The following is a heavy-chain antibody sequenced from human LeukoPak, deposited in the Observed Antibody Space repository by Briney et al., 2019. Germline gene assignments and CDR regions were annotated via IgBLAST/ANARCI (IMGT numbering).Heavy chain of an antibody. V-gene: IGHV3-30-3*01. CDR1: GFTFSSYA. Sequence: GGSLRLSCAASGFTFSSYAMHWVRQAPGKGLEWVAVISYDGSNKYYADSVKGRFTISRDNSKNTLYLQMNSLRAEDTAVYYCAKDYRAGYYYDSSGYYGEDYWGQGTLVTVSS. D-gene: IGHD3-22*01. J-gene: IGHJ4*02. CDR2: ISYDGSNK. CDR3: AKDYRAGYYYDSSGYYGEDY.